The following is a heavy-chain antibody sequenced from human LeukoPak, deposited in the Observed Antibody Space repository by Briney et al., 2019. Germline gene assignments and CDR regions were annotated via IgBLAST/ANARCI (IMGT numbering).Heavy chain of an antibody. CDR2: ISSSGSTI. CDR1: GFTFSDYY. V-gene: IGHV3-11*04. D-gene: IGHD4-17*01. J-gene: IGHJ4*02. CDR3: ARDRLHYGEYEKTFDY. Sequence: GGSLRLSCAASGFTFSDYYMSWIRQAPGKGLEWVSYISSSGSTIYYADSVKGRFTISRDNAKNSLYLQMNSLRAEDTAVYYCARDRLHYGEYEKTFDYWGQGTLVTVSS.